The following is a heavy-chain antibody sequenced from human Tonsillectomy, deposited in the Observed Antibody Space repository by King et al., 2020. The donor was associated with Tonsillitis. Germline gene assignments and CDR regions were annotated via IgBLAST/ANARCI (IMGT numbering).Heavy chain of an antibody. CDR1: GFTVSSYA. V-gene: IGHV3-30*01. J-gene: IGHJ4*02. CDR3: VREGATVTTGRFDS. CDR2: ISYYGSNK. D-gene: IGHD4-17*01. Sequence: VQLVESGGGVVQPGRSLRLSCAASGFTVSSYAMHWVRQSSGKGLEWVTVISYYGSNKYYADSMKGLFTISRDNSKNTRYLQVNSLRAEDTAVYYCVREGATVTTGRFDSWGQGTVVTVSS.